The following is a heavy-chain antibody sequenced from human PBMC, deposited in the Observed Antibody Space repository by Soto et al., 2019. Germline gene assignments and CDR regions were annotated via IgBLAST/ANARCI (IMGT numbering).Heavy chain of an antibody. CDR3: ARKPYYDFWSGYYGMDV. CDR2: IIPIFGTA. D-gene: IGHD3-3*01. Sequence: QVQLVQSGAEVKKPGCSVKVSCKASGGTFSSYAISWVRQAPGQGLEWMGGIIPIFGTANYAQKFQGRVTITADESTSTAYMELSSLRSEDTVVYYCARKPYYDFWSGYYGMDVWGQVTTVTVSS. CDR1: GGTFSSYA. J-gene: IGHJ6*02. V-gene: IGHV1-69*01.